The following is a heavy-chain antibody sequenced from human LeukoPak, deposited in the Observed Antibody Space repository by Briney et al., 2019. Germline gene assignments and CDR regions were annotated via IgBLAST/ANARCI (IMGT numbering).Heavy chain of an antibody. V-gene: IGHV3-30-3*01. Sequence: GGSLRLSCAASGFTFSSYAMHWVRQAPGKGLEWVAVISYDGSNKYYADSVKGRFTISGDNSKNTLYLQMNSLRAEDTAVYYCARAQRSSSSNYYYGMDVWGQGTTVTVSS. J-gene: IGHJ6*02. CDR1: GFTFSSYA. D-gene: IGHD6-6*01. CDR2: ISYDGSNK. CDR3: ARAQRSSSSNYYYGMDV.